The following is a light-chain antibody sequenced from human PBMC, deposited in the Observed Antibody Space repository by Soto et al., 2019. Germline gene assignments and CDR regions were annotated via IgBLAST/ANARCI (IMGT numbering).Light chain of an antibody. J-gene: IGKJ1*01. V-gene: IGKV3-15*01. Sequence: EIVMTQSPDTLSVSPGETATLSCRASQSVGSNLAWYQQKPGQAPRLLISDASTRAAGLPARFSGSGSGTEFTLTISSLPSEDFAVYYCQQSNNWPKTFGQGTKVEIQ. CDR1: QSVGSN. CDR3: QQSNNWPKT. CDR2: DAS.